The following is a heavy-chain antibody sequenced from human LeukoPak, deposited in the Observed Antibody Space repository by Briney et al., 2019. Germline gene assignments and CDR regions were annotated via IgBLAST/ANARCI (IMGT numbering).Heavy chain of an antibody. J-gene: IGHJ6*03. D-gene: IGHD6-13*01. CDR3: ASDKTAQLDNYYYYMDV. V-gene: IGHV3-21*06. CDR1: GFTFSSST. Sequence: GGSLRLSCAASGFTFSSSTMNWVRQAPGKGLEWVSSISGGSIYIYYADSVKGRFTISIDNGKNSLYLQMNSLRAEDTAVYYCASDKTAQLDNYYYYMDVWGKGTTVTISS. CDR2: ISGGSIYI.